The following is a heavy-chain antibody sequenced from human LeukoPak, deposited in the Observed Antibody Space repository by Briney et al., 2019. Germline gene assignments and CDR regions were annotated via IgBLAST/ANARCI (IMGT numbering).Heavy chain of an antibody. V-gene: IGHV3-9*01. Sequence: PGGSLRLSCAASGFTFDDYAMHWVRHAPGKGLEWVSGINWNSGNIGYADSVKGRFTISRDNAKNSLYLQMNSLRAEDTAVYYCARDRRGWFDPWGQGTLVTVSS. CDR1: GFTFDDYA. CDR3: ARDRRGWFDP. J-gene: IGHJ5*02. CDR2: INWNSGNI.